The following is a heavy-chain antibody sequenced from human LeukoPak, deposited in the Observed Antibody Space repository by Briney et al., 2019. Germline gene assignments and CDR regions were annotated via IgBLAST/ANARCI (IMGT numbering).Heavy chain of an antibody. CDR1: GGSISSDY. V-gene: IGHV4-4*07. D-gene: IGHD3-10*01. CDR2: IYTSGST. Sequence: PSETLSLTCTVSGGSISSDYWSWSWIRQPAGKGLEWIGRIYTSGSTNYNPSLKSRVTMSVDTSKNQFSLKLSSVTAADTAVYYCARDGGEFKGYYYYYMDVWGKGTTVTISS. CDR3: ARDGGEFKGYYYYYMDV. J-gene: IGHJ6*03.